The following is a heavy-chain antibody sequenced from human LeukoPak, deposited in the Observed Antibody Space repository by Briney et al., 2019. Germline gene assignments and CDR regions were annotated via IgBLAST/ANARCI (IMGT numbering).Heavy chain of an antibody. J-gene: IGHJ6*02. V-gene: IGHV3-7*01. Sequence: PGGSLRLSCAASGFNISAYWMSWVRQAPGKGLEWVANINQDGSDKYSVDSVKGRFTISRDNAKNSLYLEMNSLRADDTAVYYCARELVVVGSSFTYGMDVWGQGTTVTVSS. D-gene: IGHD2-15*01. CDR2: INQDGSDK. CDR3: ARELVVVGSSFTYGMDV. CDR1: GFNISAYW.